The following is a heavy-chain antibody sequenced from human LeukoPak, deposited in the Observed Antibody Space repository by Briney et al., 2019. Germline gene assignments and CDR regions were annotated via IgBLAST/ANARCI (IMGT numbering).Heavy chain of an antibody. CDR1: GYTFTSYY. J-gene: IGHJ2*01. Sequence: ASVKVSCKASGYTFTSYYMHWVRQAPGQGLEWMGIINPSGGSTSYAQKFQGRVTMTRDMSTSTVYMELSSLRSEDTAVYYCARVSGALITMIVVEGYWYFDLWGRGTLVTVSS. D-gene: IGHD3-22*01. CDR3: ARVSGALITMIVVEGYWYFDL. CDR2: INPSGGST. V-gene: IGHV1-46*01.